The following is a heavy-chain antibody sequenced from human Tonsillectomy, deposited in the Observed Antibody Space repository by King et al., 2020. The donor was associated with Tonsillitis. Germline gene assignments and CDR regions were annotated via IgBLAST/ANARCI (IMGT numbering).Heavy chain of an antibody. V-gene: IGHV3-23*04. D-gene: IGHD1-7*01. CDR2: ISASGYTT. CDR1: GFTFSSYA. Sequence: VQLVESGGGLVQPGGSLRLSCAASGFTFSSYAMSWVRQAPGKGLEWVSAISASGYTTYCADSVKGRFTFSRDNSKKTLYLLMNSLRAEDTAGYYCAGLGKGELGLEPFDSWGQGTPVTVPS. CDR3: AGLGKGELGLEPFDS. J-gene: IGHJ4*02.